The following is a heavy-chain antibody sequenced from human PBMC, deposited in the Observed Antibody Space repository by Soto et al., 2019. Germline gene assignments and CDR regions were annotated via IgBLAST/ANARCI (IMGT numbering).Heavy chain of an antibody. V-gene: IGHV3-23*01. CDR3: AKLGYCSGGTGYLDYYYGFDV. CDR2: IGASGDNT. CDR1: GFTFNRFA. J-gene: IGHJ6*02. Sequence: EVQLLESGGGLVQPGGSLRLSCAASGFTFNRFAMTWVRQAPGKGLEWVSTIGASGDNTFYADSVKGRFTISRDNSGDTLFLQMNRMRAEYTALYYCAKLGYCSGGTGYLDYYYGFDVWGQGTTVTVSS. D-gene: IGHD2-15*01.